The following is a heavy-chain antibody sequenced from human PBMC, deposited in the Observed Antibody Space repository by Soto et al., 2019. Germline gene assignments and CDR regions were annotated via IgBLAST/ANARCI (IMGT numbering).Heavy chain of an antibody. CDR1: GCTFSSYS. J-gene: IGHJ6*02. CDR3: ARDPSYCMSTSCYKDYYYGMDV. CDR2: ISSSSSYI. V-gene: IGHV3-21*01. D-gene: IGHD2-2*02. Sequence: GRSLRLPCAASGCTFSSYSMHWVRRAPGKXLEWVSSISSSSSYIYYADSVKGRFTISRDNAKNSLYLQMNSLRAEDTAVYYCARDPSYCMSTSCYKDYYYGMDVWGQGTTVTVSS.